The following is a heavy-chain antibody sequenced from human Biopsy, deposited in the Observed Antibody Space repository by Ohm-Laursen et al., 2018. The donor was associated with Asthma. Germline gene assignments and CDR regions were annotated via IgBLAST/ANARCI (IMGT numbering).Heavy chain of an antibody. CDR1: GDAFATYT. J-gene: IGHJ6*02. Sequence: SSVKVSCKASGDAFATYTYNWVRQAPGQGLEWLGGLSPMLGRPNYAERFQGRVTITADRSTSTAYMELSSLTIEDTAVYYCSRAVTILQEWSGGMDVWGQGTTVTVSS. V-gene: IGHV1-69*08. CDR2: LSPMLGRP. D-gene: IGHD3-3*01. CDR3: SRAVTILQEWSGGMDV.